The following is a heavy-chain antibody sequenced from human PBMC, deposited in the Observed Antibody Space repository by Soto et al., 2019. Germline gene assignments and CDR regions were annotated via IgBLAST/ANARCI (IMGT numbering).Heavy chain of an antibody. CDR2: INHSGST. D-gene: IGHD6-6*01. CDR1: GGSFSGYY. Sequence: PSETLSLTCAVYGGSFSGYYWSWIRQPPGKGLEWIGEINHSGSTNYNPSLKSRVTISVDTSKNQFSLKLSSVTAADTAVYYCARVNRAARLYYYYYGMDVWGQGTTVTVSS. CDR3: ARVNRAARLYYYYYGMDV. J-gene: IGHJ6*02. V-gene: IGHV4-34*01.